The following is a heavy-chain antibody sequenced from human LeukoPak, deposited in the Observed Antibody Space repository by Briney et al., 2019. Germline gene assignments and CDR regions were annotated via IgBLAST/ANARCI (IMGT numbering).Heavy chain of an antibody. CDR1: GGSFSGYY. Sequence: SETLSLTCAVYGGSFSGYYWSWIRQPPGKGLEWIGSIYYSGSTYYNPSLKSRVTISVDTSKNQFSLKLSSVTAADTAVYYCASLLLLQDLPYYFDYWGQGTLVTVSS. J-gene: IGHJ4*02. CDR2: IYYSGST. D-gene: IGHD1-26*01. CDR3: ASLLLLQDLPYYFDY. V-gene: IGHV4-34*01.